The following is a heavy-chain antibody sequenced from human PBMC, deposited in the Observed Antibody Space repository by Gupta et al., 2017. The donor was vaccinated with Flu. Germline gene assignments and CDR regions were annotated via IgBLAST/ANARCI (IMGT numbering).Heavy chain of an antibody. CDR1: GFSFRNYG. CDR2: TSYDGSSK. J-gene: IGHJ6*02. D-gene: IGHD3-10*01. Sequence: QEQVVESGGGVVQTGRSLRLSCAASGFSFRNYGMPWVRQAPGKGLEWVAVTSYDGSSKNYADSVNGRFTISRDNSKNTLYLQMNSLRTEDTAVYHCAKDWKWNYNNYGMNVWGQGTTVTVSS. CDR3: AKDWKWNYNNYGMNV. V-gene: IGHV3-30*18.